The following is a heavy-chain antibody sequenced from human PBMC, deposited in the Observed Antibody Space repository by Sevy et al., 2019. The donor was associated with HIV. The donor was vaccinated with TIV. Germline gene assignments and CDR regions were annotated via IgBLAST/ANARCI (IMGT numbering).Heavy chain of an antibody. D-gene: IGHD1-26*01. CDR3: ARIRGPTSAEFDL. Sequence: GGSLRLSCAASRFTFSTYGMTWFRQAPGKGLEWVSSISSSSINTYYADSVRGRFTLSRDNAKNSLYLQMTSLRADDTAVYYCARIRGPTSAEFDLWGQGTLVNVSS. CDR2: ISSSSINT. V-gene: IGHV3-21*01. CDR1: RFTFSTYG. J-gene: IGHJ5*02.